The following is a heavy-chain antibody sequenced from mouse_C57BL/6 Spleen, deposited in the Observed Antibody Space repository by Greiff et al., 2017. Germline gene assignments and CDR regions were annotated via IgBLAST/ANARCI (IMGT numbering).Heavy chain of an antibody. V-gene: IGHV1-64*01. CDR3: ASRYRGFCAWFAY. Sequence: QVQLQQPGAELVKPGASVKLSCKASGYTFTSYWMHWVKQRPGQGLEWIGMIHPNSGSTNYNEKFKSKATLTVDKSSSTAYMQLSSLTSEDSAVYYCASRYRGFCAWFAYWGQGTLVTVAA. CDR2: IHPNSGST. D-gene: IGHD2-14*01. J-gene: IGHJ3*01. CDR1: GYTFTSYW.